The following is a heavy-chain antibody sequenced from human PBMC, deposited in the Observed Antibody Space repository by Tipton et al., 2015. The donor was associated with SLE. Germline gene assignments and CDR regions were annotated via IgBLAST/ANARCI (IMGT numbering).Heavy chain of an antibody. CDR3: ARLPSIHSGGYYYGMDV. D-gene: IGHD3-22*01. V-gene: IGHV4-59*08. J-gene: IGHJ6*02. Sequence: TLSLTCTVSGGSIKSYYWSWIRQSPGKGLEWIGYIYYSGSTNYNPSLKSRVTISVDTSKNQFSLKLSSVTAADTAVYYCARLPSIHSGGYYYGMDVWGQGTTVTVSS. CDR2: IYYSGST. CDR1: GGSIKSYY.